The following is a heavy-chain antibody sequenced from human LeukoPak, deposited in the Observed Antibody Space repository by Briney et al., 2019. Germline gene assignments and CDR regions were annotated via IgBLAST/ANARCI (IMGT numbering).Heavy chain of an antibody. D-gene: IGHD5-18*01. J-gene: IGHJ4*02. Sequence: AGGSLRLSCAASGFTFSGYGMHWVRQAPGKGLEWVAFVRYDSSNKYYADSVKGRFTVSRDNSKNMLYLQMNSLRAEDTAVYYCARDLSGVTGYTYGRGIDYWGQGTLVTVSS. CDR1: GFTFSGYG. CDR2: VRYDSSNK. V-gene: IGHV3-30*02. CDR3: ARDLSGVTGYTYGRGIDY.